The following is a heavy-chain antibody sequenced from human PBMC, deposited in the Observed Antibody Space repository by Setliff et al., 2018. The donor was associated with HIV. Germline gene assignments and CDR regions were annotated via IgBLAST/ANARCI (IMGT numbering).Heavy chain of an antibody. CDR3: ARDGMRTRAFDY. V-gene: IGHV4-4*08. CDR1: GGSISSYY. Sequence: TSETLSLTCTVSGGSISSYYWSWIRQPPGKGLEWIGYIYTSGSTNYNPSLKSRVTISVDTSKNQFSLKLSPVTAADTAVYYCARDGMRTRAFDYWGQGTLVTVSS. J-gene: IGHJ4*02. CDR2: IYTSGST.